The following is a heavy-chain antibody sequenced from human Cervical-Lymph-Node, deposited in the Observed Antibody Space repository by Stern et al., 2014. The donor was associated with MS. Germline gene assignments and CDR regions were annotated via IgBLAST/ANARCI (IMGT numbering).Heavy chain of an antibody. D-gene: IGHD2-2*01. V-gene: IGHV3-23*04. CDR2: ISGSGGST. J-gene: IGHJ4*02. Sequence: EVQLVESGGGLVQPGGPLRLSFAAFGFTFSRYALSWVGTVPGKGLEWDPAISGSGGSTYYDDSVKGRFTISRDNSKNTLYLQMNSLRAEDTAVYYCAKMVVPAATLDYWGQGTLVTVSA. CDR1: GFTFSRYA. CDR3: AKMVVPAATLDY.